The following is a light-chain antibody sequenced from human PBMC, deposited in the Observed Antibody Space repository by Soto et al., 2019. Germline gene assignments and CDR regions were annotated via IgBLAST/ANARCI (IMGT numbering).Light chain of an antibody. V-gene: IGKV3-15*01. J-gene: IGKJ4*01. CDR1: QSVNSN. CDR2: DAS. CDR3: QQYNFWPPLT. Sequence: EIVMTQSPATLSVSPGERATLSCRASQSVNSNLAWYRQKPGQAPRLLISDASTRATGVPARFSGSRSRSDCNLTISSLQSEDSGSYYCQQYNFWPPLTFGGGTKVEIK.